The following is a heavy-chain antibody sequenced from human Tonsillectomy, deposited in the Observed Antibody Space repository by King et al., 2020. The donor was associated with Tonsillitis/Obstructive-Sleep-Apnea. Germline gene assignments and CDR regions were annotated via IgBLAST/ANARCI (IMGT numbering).Heavy chain of an antibody. CDR1: GYTFTSYY. CDR3: AREALAAAGTILDY. D-gene: IGHD6-13*01. V-gene: IGHV1-46*01. J-gene: IGHJ4*02. Sequence: VQLVESGAEVKKPGASVKVSCKASGYTFTSYYMHWVRQAPGQGLEWMGIINPSDSGTNYAQKFRGRVTLTRDTSTSTVHMELSSLRSEATAVYYCAREALAAAGTILDYWGQGTLVTVSS. CDR2: INPSDSGT.